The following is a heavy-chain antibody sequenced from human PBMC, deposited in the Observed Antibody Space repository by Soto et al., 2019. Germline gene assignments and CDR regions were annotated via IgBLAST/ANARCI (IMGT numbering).Heavy chain of an antibody. Sequence: PGGSLRLSCAASGFTFSSYSMNWVRQAPGKGLEWVSSISSSSSYIYYADSVKGRFTISRDNAKNSLYLQMNSLRAEDTAVYYCARDRYSIYGDGYYYYYMYVWGQGTTVPVSS. CDR2: ISSSSSYI. V-gene: IGHV3-21*01. D-gene: IGHD4-4*01. CDR1: GFTFSSYS. J-gene: IGHJ6*03. CDR3: ARDRYSIYGDGYYYYYMYV.